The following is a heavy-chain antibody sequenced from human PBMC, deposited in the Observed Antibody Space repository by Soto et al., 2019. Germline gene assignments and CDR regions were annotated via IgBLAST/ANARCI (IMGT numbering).Heavy chain of an antibody. D-gene: IGHD2-2*01. CDR3: ACRCSSTSCFVDYYYGMDV. V-gene: IGHV1-69*02. CDR1: GGTFSSYT. CDR2: IIPILGIA. Sequence: QVQLVQSGAEVKKPGSSVKVSCKASGGTFSSYTISWVRQAPGQGLEWMGRIIPILGIANYAQRFQGRVTITADKSTSLAYMELSSLRSEDTAVCYCACRCSSTSCFVDYYYGMDVWGQGTTVTVSS. J-gene: IGHJ6*02.